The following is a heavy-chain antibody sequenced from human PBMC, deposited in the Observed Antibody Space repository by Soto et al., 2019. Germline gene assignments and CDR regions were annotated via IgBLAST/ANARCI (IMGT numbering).Heavy chain of an antibody. D-gene: IGHD3-9*01. CDR3: ARDDNDGRGRYDL. CDR2: ISYDGSEQ. V-gene: IGHV3-30*04. Sequence: QVQLVESGGGVVQPGRSLTLSCAASGLSFRSFAMHWVRQAPGKGLEWVAFISYDGSEQDYADSVKGRFTISRDNSKNTLYLQATSLRSEDTAMSYCARDDNDGRGRYDLWGQGTVVTVSS. CDR1: GLSFRSFA. J-gene: IGHJ4*02.